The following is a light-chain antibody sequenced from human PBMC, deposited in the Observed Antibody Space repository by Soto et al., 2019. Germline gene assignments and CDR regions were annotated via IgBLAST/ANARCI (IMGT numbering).Light chain of an antibody. CDR3: QQSGSSPLFT. CDR2: GAS. J-gene: IGKJ3*01. V-gene: IGKV3-20*01. CDR1: QRVSRSY. Sequence: EIVLTESPGTLSWSPVERATISCRASQRVSRSYLARYHQKPGQAPRLLIYGASSSATGIPDRRSRSGSGTDFTVIISSLEPEEFAVYYCQQSGSSPLFTFGPGTKVDIK.